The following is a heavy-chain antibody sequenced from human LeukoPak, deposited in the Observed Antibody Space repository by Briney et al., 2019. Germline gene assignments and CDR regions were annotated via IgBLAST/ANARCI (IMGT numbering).Heavy chain of an antibody. V-gene: IGHV1-24*01. CDR3: ARASYYYMDV. CDR2: FDPEDGET. J-gene: IGHJ6*03. Sequence: ASVKVSCKVSGYTFTELSMHWVRQAPGKGLEWMGGFDPEDGETIYAQKFQGRVTMTEDTSTDTAYMELSRLRSDDTAVYYCARASYYYMDVWGKGTTVTVSS. CDR1: GYTFTELS.